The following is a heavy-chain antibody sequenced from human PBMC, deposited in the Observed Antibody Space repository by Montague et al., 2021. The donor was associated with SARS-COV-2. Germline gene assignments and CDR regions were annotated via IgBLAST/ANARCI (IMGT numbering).Heavy chain of an antibody. CDR1: GGSISSSNW. J-gene: IGHJ5*02. V-gene: IGHV4-4*02. D-gene: IGHD2-21*02. CDR3: ARRSRVVTAIWALRTSLTSWFDP. CDR2: IYHSGST. Sequence: SETLSLTCAVSGGSISSSNWWSWVRQPPGKGLEWIGGIYHSGSTNYNPXXKSRVTISVDKSKNQFSLKLSSVTAADTAVYYCARRSRVVTAIWALRTSLTSWFDPWGQGTLVTVSS.